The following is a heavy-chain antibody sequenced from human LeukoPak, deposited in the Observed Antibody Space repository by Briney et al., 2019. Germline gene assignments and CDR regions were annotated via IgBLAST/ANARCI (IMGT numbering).Heavy chain of an antibody. D-gene: IGHD3-22*01. J-gene: IGHJ4*02. CDR3: VKGGKGISDSSGYYLFDY. V-gene: IGHV3-64D*09. CDR1: GFTFSSYA. CDR2: ISSNGGST. Sequence: PGGSLRLSCSASGFTFSSYAMHWVRQAPGKGLEYVSAISSNGGSTYYADSVKGRFTISRDNSKNTLHLQMSSLRAEDTAVYYCVKGGKGISDSSGYYLFDYWGQGTLVTVSS.